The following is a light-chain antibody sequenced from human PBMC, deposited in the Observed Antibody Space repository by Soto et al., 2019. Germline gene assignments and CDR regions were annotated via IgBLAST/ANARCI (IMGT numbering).Light chain of an antibody. CDR2: DVS. CDR3: SSYTSSSTLLYV. V-gene: IGLV2-14*01. J-gene: IGLJ1*01. Sequence: QSALTQPASVSGSPGQSITISCTGTSSDVGGYNYVSWYQQHPGKAPKLMIYDVSNRPSGVFNRFSGSKSGNTASLTISGLHAEDEPDYYCSSYTSSSTLLYVFGTGTKLTVL. CDR1: SSDVGGYNY.